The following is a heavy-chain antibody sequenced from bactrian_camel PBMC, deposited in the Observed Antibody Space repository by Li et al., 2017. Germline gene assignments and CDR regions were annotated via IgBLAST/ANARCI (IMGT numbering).Heavy chain of an antibody. D-gene: IGHD2*01. CDR2: LYSGGT. CDR3: SARGPRLCVQVTTL. CDR1: QWSDKEHC. V-gene: IGHV3S66*01. J-gene: IGHJ4*01. Sequence: DVQLVESGGGSVQAGGSLRLSCNASQWSDKEHCMGWFRQAPGKEREKVANLYSGGTSYTDSVKGRFTISQDNAQNTLYLQMDNLKPEDTAVYYCSARGPRLCVQVTTLYGARGPR.